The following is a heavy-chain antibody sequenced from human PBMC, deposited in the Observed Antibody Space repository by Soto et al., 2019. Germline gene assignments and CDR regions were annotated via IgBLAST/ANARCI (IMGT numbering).Heavy chain of an antibody. CDR3: ARSRTRGYSGYDYGGGWFDP. V-gene: IGHV1-2*04. D-gene: IGHD5-12*01. CDR2: INPNSGGT. Sequence: QVQLVQSGAEVKKPGASVKVSCKASGYTFTGYYMHWVRQAPGQGLEWMGWINPNSGGTNYAQKLQGWVTMVRDTSISTAYMELSRLRSDDTAVYYCARSRTRGYSGYDYGGGWFDPSGQGTLVTVSS. CDR1: GYTFTGYY. J-gene: IGHJ5*02.